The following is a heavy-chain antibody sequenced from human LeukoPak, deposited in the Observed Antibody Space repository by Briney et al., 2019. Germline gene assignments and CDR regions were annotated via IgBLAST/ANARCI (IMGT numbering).Heavy chain of an antibody. CDR3: ARGRRFLEWYNWFDP. Sequence: GGSLILSCAASRPTFSSYAMHWVRPAPGNVLEWVEVISYDGSNKYYADSVKGRFTISRDNSKNTLYLQMNSLRAEDTAVYYCARGRRFLEWYNWFDPWGQGTLVTVSS. CDR1: RPTFSSYA. D-gene: IGHD3-3*01. V-gene: IGHV3-30-3*01. CDR2: ISYDGSNK. J-gene: IGHJ5*02.